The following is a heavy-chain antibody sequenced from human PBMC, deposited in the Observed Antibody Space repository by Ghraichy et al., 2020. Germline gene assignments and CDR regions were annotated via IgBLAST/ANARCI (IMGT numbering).Heavy chain of an antibody. Sequence: ASVKVSCKASGYTFTGYYMHWVRQAPGQGLEWMGWINPNSGGTNYAQKFQGRVTMTRDTSISTAYMELSRLRSDDTAVYYCARDTESEGGSDTAMVTTGYWGQGTLVTVSS. J-gene: IGHJ4*02. CDR3: ARDTESEGGSDTAMVTTGY. CDR2: INPNSGGT. V-gene: IGHV1-2*02. CDR1: GYTFTGYY. D-gene: IGHD5-18*01.